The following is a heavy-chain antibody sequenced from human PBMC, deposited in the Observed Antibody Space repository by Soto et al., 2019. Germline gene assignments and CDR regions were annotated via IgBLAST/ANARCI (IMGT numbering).Heavy chain of an antibody. V-gene: IGHV3-74*01. Sequence: EVQLVESGGGLVQPGGSLRLSCAASGFIFNKDWMHWVRQAPGKGLVWVSRINEDGSGTSYADSVKGRFTISRDNAKNTVSLKMNSLRVDDTAVYYCARDILEIRGPGAMVTVSS. CDR3: ARDILEI. CDR1: GFIFNKDW. J-gene: IGHJ3*01. CDR2: INEDGSGT.